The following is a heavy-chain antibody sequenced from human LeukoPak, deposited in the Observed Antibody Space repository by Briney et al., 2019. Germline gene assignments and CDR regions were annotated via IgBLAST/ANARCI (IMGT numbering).Heavy chain of an antibody. D-gene: IGHD6-13*01. J-gene: IGHJ6*02. Sequence: ASVKVSCNASGYTFTSYGISWVRQAPGQGLEWMGWISAYNGKTNYAQKLQGRVTMTTDTSTSTAYMELRSLRSDDTAVYYCARSSSSWPYYYYGMDVWGQGTLVTVSS. CDR1: GYTFTSYG. V-gene: IGHV1-18*01. CDR3: ARSSSSWPYYYYGMDV. CDR2: ISAYNGKT.